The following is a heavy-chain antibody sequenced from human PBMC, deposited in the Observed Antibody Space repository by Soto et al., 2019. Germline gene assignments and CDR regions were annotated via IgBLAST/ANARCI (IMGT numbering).Heavy chain of an antibody. CDR2: ISAHHGNT. Sequence: QVDLVQSGAEVKKPGASVKVSCKGSGYDFTTYGITWVRQAPGQGLEWMAWISAHHGNTDYAQQLQGRVTVTRDTSTSTAYMALRSLRSDDTAMYYGARGRYGDYWGQGPLVTVSS. D-gene: IGHD1-1*01. CDR1: GYDFTTYG. CDR3: ARGRYGDY. V-gene: IGHV1-18*01. J-gene: IGHJ4*02.